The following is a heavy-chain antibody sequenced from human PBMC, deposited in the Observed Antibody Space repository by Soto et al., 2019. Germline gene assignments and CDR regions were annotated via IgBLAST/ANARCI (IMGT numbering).Heavy chain of an antibody. CDR1: GYTFTSYG. CDR3: ARLLRYFDWLSGGGYYFGY. Sequence: GASVKVSCKASGYTFTSYGISWVRQAPGQGLEWMGWISAYNGNTNYAQKLQGRVTMTTDTSTSTAYMELRSLRSDDTAVYYCARLLRYFDWLSGGGYYFGYWGQGTLVTVSS. CDR2: ISAYNGNT. D-gene: IGHD3-9*01. V-gene: IGHV1-18*01. J-gene: IGHJ4*02.